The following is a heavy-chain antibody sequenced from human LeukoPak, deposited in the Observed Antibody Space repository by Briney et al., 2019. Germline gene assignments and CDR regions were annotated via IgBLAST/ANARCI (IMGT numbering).Heavy chain of an antibody. D-gene: IGHD6-25*01. CDR3: ARRIAASDAFDI. CDR2: IYYSGST. Sequence: SETLSLTCTVSGGSISSSSYYWGWIRQPPGKGLEWIGSIYYSGSTYYNPSLKSRVTISVDTSKNQFSLKLSSVTAADTAVYYCARRIAASDAFDIWGQGTMVTVSS. CDR1: GGSISSSSYY. J-gene: IGHJ3*02. V-gene: IGHV4-39*07.